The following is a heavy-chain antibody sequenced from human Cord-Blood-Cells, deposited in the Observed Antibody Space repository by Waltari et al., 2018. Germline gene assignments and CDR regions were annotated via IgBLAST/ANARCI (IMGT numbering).Heavy chain of an antibody. Sequence: QVQLVESGGGVVQPGRSLRPSCAASGFTFSSYAMHWVREAPGKGLEWVAVISYDGSNKYYADSVKGRFTISRDNSKNTLYLQMNSLRAEDTAVYYCARELGSSSSAFDIWGQGTMVTVSS. J-gene: IGHJ3*02. CDR3: ARELGSSSSAFDI. V-gene: IGHV3-30*04. D-gene: IGHD6-6*01. CDR1: GFTFSSYA. CDR2: ISYDGSNK.